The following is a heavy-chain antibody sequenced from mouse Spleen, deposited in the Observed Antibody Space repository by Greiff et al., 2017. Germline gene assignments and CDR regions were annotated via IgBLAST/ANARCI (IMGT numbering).Heavy chain of an antibody. Sequence: EVQRVESGGGLVQPGGSLKLSCATSGFTFSDYYMYWVRQTPEKRLEWVAYISNGGGSTYYPDTVKGRFTISRDNAKNTLYLQMSRLKSEDTAMYYCARQGRYYAMDYWGQGTSVTVSS. J-gene: IGHJ4*01. V-gene: IGHV5-12*02. CDR3: ARQGRYYAMDY. CDR1: GFTFSDYY. CDR2: ISNGGGST.